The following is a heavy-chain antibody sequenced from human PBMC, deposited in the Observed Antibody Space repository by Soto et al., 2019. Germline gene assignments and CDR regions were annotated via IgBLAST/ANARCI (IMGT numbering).Heavy chain of an antibody. CDR1: GGSISSGNSYS. D-gene: IGHD3-16*01. J-gene: IGHJ5*02. V-gene: IGHV4-30-2*01. CDR2: ISHTGST. Sequence: SETLSLTCAVSGGSISSGNSYSWSWIRQPPGKGLEWIGSISHTGSTSYNPSLKGRVTMSVDKSKNQFSLKLSSVTDADMAVYSFGTAVAPYLGTWFDPWGQGTLVTVSS. CDR3: GTAVAPYLGTWFDP.